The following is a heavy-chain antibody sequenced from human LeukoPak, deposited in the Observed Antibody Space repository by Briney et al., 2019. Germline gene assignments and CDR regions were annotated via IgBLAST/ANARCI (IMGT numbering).Heavy chain of an antibody. V-gene: IGHV1-8*01. Sequence: GASVKLSCKASGYTFTSYDINWGRQATGQGPEWMGWMNPNSGNTGYAQKFQGRVTMTRNTSISTAYMELSSLTSEDTAVYSCARRYKNVVVPGYYMDVWGKGTTVTVSS. D-gene: IGHD2/OR15-2a*01. CDR1: GYTFTSYD. CDR3: ARRYKNVVVPGYYMDV. CDR2: MNPNSGNT. J-gene: IGHJ6*03.